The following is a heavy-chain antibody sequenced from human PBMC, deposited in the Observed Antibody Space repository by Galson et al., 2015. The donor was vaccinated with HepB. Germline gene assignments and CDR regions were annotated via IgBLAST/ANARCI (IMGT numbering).Heavy chain of an antibody. J-gene: IGHJ6*02. CDR3: ARGRHHSSPEYYYYGMDV. D-gene: IGHD6-13*01. CDR1: GGTFSSYA. V-gene: IGHV1-69*06. Sequence: SVKVSCKASGGTFSSYAISWVRQAPGQGLEWMGGIIPIFGTANYAQKFQGRVTITADKSTSTAYMELSSLRSEDTAVYYCARGRHHSSPEYYYYGMDVWGQGTTVTVSS. CDR2: IIPIFGTA.